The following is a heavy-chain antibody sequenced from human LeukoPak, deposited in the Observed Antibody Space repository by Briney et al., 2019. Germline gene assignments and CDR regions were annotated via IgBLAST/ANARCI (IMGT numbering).Heavy chain of an antibody. Sequence: AGGSLRLSCAASGFTFSNYNMNWVRQAPGKGLEWVSSISSSSSYIYYADSLRGRFTISRDNAENSLYLQMISLRAEDTAVYYCAREGIAVAGTSYFDYWGQGTLVTVSS. D-gene: IGHD6-19*01. CDR3: AREGIAVAGTSYFDY. J-gene: IGHJ4*02. CDR1: GFTFSNYN. CDR2: ISSSSSYI. V-gene: IGHV3-21*01.